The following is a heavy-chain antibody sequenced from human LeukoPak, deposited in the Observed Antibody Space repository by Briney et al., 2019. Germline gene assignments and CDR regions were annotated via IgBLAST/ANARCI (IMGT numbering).Heavy chain of an antibody. CDR3: ARAYSGRLDV. V-gene: IGHV6-1*01. CDR2: TYYRSKWHN. J-gene: IGHJ4*02. D-gene: IGHD6-19*01. Sequence: SQTLSLTCAISGDSVSSNSVSWNWIRQSPSRGLEWLGRTYYRSKWHNDYAVSVRSRIAINPDTSKNQFSLQLNSVTPEDAAVYYCARAYSGRLDVWGQGTLVTVSS. CDR1: GDSVSSNSVS.